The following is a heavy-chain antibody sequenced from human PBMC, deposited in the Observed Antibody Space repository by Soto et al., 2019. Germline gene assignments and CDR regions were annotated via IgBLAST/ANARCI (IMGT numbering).Heavy chain of an antibody. Sequence: PGGSLRLSCAASGFTFSSYGMHWVRQAPGKGLEWVAVISYDGSNKYYADSVKGRFTISRDNSKNTLYLQMNSLRAEDTAVYYCAKDQQDHLLEGLYYYYYGMDVWGQGTTVTVSS. CDR1: GFTFSSYG. CDR3: AKDQQDHLLEGLYYYYYGMDV. J-gene: IGHJ6*02. V-gene: IGHV3-30*18. D-gene: IGHD2-2*01. CDR2: ISYDGSNK.